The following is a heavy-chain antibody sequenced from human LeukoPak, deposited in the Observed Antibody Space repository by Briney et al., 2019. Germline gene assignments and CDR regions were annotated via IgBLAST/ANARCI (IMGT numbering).Heavy chain of an antibody. CDR3: ARVPERSDFWSGYQGTYYYYMDV. D-gene: IGHD3-3*01. CDR2: IYYSGST. Sequence: SETLSLTCIESHGSISGTPYYWGWFRQSPGKGPEWIGYIYYSGSTNYNPSLKSRVTISVDTSKNQFSLKLSSVTAADTAVYYCARVPERSDFWSGYQGTYYYYMDVWGKGTTVTVSS. J-gene: IGHJ6*03. CDR1: HGSISGTPYY. V-gene: IGHV4-61*05.